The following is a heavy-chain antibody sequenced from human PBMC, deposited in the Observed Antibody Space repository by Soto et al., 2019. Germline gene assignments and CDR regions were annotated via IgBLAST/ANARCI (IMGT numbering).Heavy chain of an antibody. CDR1: GFAFSNYE. D-gene: IGHD1-1*01. J-gene: IGHJ4*02. CDR3: AREFFSASPNVFDY. Sequence: GGSLRLSCAASGFAFSNYEMNWVRQAPGKGLEWVSYISLSGSTIYYADSVKGRFTISRDDAKNSLYLQMDSLRADDTAVYYCAREFFSASPNVFDYWGQGPLVTVSS. V-gene: IGHV3-48*03. CDR2: ISLSGSTI.